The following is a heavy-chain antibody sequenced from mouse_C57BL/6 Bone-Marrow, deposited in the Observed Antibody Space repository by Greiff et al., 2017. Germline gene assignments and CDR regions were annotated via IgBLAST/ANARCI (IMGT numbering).Heavy chain of an antibody. Sequence: VQLQQPGAELVMPGASVKLSCKASGYTFTSYWMHWVKQRPGQGLEWIGEIDPSDSYTNYNQKFKGKSTLTVDKSSSTAYMQLSSLTSEDSAVYYCARSPYYDYEDYYAMDYWGRGTSVTGSS. V-gene: IGHV1-69*01. CDR3: ARSPYYDYEDYYAMDY. J-gene: IGHJ4*01. CDR1: GYTFTSYW. CDR2: IDPSDSYT. D-gene: IGHD2-4*01.